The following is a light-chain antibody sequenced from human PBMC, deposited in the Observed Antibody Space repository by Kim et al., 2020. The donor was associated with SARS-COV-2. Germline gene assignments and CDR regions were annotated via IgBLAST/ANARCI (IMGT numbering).Light chain of an antibody. CDR1: SGHSSYA. Sequence: LVLTQSPTASASLGASVKLTCTLSSGHSSYAIAWHQQQPEKGPRYLMKLNSDGSHSKGDGIPDRFSGSSSGAERYLTISSLQSEDEADYYCQTLGTGIVVVGGGTQLTVL. V-gene: IGLV4-69*01. CDR3: QTLGTGIVV. J-gene: IGLJ2*01. CDR2: LNSDGSH.